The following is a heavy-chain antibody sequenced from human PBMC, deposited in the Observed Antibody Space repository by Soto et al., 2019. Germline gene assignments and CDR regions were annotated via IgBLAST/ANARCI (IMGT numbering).Heavy chain of an antibody. J-gene: IGHJ5*02. D-gene: IGHD3-10*01. Sequence: SETLSLTCAVYGGSFSGYYWSWIRQPPGKGLEWIGEINHSGSTNYNPSLKSRVTISVDTSKNQFSLKLSSVTAADTAVYYCAREYGSGRELDPWGQGTLVTVSS. V-gene: IGHV4-34*01. CDR3: AREYGSGRELDP. CDR2: INHSGST. CDR1: GGSFSGYY.